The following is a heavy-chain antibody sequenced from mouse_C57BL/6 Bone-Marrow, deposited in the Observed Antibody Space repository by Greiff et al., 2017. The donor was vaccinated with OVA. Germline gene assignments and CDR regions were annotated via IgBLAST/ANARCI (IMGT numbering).Heavy chain of an antibody. D-gene: IGHD1-1*01. Sequence: VQLQQSGPELVKPGASVKISCKASGYTFTDYYMNWVKQSHGKSLEWIGDINPNNGGTSYNQKFKGKATLTVDKSSSTAYMELRSLTSEDSAVYYCAPYYYGSGAYWGQGTLVTVSA. CDR1: GYTFTDYY. J-gene: IGHJ3*01. CDR2: INPNNGGT. CDR3: APYYYGSGAY. V-gene: IGHV1-26*01.